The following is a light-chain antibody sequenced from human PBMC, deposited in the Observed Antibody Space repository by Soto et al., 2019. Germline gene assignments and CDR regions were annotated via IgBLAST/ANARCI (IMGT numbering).Light chain of an antibody. J-gene: IGKJ1*01. CDR3: QQYNSYSSWT. CDR2: DAS. CDR1: QSVSSY. V-gene: IGKV3-11*01. Sequence: EIVLTQSPATLSLSPGERATLSCRASQSVSSYLAWYQQKPGQAPRVLIYDASNRATGIPDRFSGSGSGTDFTLTISSLEPEDFATYYCQQYNSYSSWTFGQGTKVEIK.